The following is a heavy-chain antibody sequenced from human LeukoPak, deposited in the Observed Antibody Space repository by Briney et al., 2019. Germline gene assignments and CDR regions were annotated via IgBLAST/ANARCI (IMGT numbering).Heavy chain of an antibody. CDR2: IYYSGST. CDR1: GGSISSSSYY. CDR3: VRDLQAAY. D-gene: IGHD6-13*01. J-gene: IGHJ4*02. Sequence: SETLSLTCTVSGGSISSSSYYWGWIRQPPGKGLEWIGSIYYSGSTYYNPSLKSRVTISVDTSKNQFSLKLSSVTAADTAVYYCVRDLQAAYWGQGTLVTVSS. V-gene: IGHV4-39*07.